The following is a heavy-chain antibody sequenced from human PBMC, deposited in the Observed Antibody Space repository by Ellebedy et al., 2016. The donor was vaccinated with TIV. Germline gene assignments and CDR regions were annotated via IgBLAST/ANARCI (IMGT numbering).Heavy chain of an antibody. V-gene: IGHV3-33*01. Sequence: PGGSLRLSCAASGFTFSHYAMNWVRQAPGKGLEWVAVIWDDGSNTYYADSVKGRFSISRDSSKNTLYLQMNSLRAEDTAVYYCTRPRVRSSYYHGMDVWGQGTTIIVSS. D-gene: IGHD3-16*01. CDR2: IWDDGSNT. CDR3: TRPRVRSSYYHGMDV. J-gene: IGHJ6*02. CDR1: GFTFSHYA.